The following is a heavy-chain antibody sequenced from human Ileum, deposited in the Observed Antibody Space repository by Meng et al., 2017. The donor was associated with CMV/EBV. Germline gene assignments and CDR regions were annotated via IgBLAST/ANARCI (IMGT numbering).Heavy chain of an antibody. J-gene: IGHJ4*01. Sequence: GESLKISCAASGFTVAGSWMSWVRQAPGKGLECVASIKKDGSEKYYVDSVKGRFTISRDNAENSLFLQMNSLRVEDTALYYCARHGDYTWDYWGQGTLVTVSS. CDR2: IKKDGSEK. D-gene: IGHD4-11*01. V-gene: IGHV3-7*01. CDR1: GFTVAGSW. CDR3: ARHGDYTWDY.